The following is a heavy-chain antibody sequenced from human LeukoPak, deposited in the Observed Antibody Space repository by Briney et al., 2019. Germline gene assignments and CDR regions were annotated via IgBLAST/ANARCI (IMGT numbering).Heavy chain of an antibody. D-gene: IGHD2-15*01. CDR3: ARVLYGEAYDAFDI. V-gene: IGHV1-8*03. CDR1: GGTFSSYA. CDR2: MNPNSGNT. J-gene: IGHJ3*02. Sequence: ASVKVSCKASGGTFSSYAISWVRQAPGQGLEWMGWMNPNSGNTGYAQKFQGRVTITRNTSISTAYMELSSLRSEDTAVYYCARVLYGEAYDAFDIWGQGTMVTVSS.